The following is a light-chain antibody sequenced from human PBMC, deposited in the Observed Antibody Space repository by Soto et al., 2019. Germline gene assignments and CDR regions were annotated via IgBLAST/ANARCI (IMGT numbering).Light chain of an antibody. V-gene: IGKV3-20*01. Sequence: EIVLTQSPGTLSLSPGERASLSCRASQNINSDYFSWYQQQRRQAPRLLPFGASSRATGSADRFSGSGSGTAFTLTISSRVAEDFAVYYCQQYGSTPPWTFGQGTKVDIK. CDR2: GAS. CDR3: QQYGSTPPWT. CDR1: QNINSDY. J-gene: IGKJ1*01.